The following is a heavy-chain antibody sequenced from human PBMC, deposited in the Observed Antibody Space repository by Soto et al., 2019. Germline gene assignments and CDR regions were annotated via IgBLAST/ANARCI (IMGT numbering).Heavy chain of an antibody. CDR1: GFTFSSYA. CDR3: AKAVAVAGTGWFDP. D-gene: IGHD6-19*01. Sequence: GGSLRLSCAASGFTFSSYAMSWVRQAPGKGLEWVAVITCNGGNKYYADSVKGRFTISRDNSKNTLYLQMNSLRAEDTAVYYCAKAVAVAGTGWFDPWGQGTLVTVSS. V-gene: IGHV3-30*04. J-gene: IGHJ5*02. CDR2: ITCNGGNK.